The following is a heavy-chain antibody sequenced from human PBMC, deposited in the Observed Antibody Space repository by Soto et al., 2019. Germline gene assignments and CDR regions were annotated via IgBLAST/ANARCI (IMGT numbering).Heavy chain of an antibody. V-gene: IGHV1-69*13. CDR1: GGTFSSYA. J-gene: IGHJ4*02. CDR3: ARALYYGGNSAWDY. CDR2: IIPIFGTA. D-gene: IGHD4-17*01. Sequence: SVKVSCKASGGTFSSYAISWARQAPGQGLEWMGGIIPIFGTANYAQKFQGRVTITADESTSTAYMELSSLRSEDTAVYYCARALYYGGNSAWDYWGQGTLVTVSS.